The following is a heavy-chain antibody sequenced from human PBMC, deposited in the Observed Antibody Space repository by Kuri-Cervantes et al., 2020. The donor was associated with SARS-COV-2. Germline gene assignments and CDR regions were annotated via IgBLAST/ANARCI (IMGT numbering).Heavy chain of an antibody. CDR3: ARDAAADNLSDY. V-gene: IGHV1-69*04. CDR2: IIPILGIV. CDR1: GGTFSSYA. Sequence: SVKVSCKASGGTFSSYAISWVRQAPGQGLEWMGRIIPILGIVNYAQKFQGRVTITADKSTSTAYMELSSLRSEDTAVYYCARDAAADNLSDYWGQGTLVTVSS. J-gene: IGHJ4*02. D-gene: IGHD6-13*01.